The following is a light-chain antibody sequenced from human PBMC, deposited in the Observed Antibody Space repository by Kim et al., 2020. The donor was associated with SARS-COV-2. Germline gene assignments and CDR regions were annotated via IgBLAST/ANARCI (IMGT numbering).Light chain of an antibody. J-gene: IGKJ4*01. CDR2: AAS. V-gene: IGKV1-16*01. CDR3: QQYKSHPLT. CDR1: QGVSDK. Sequence: DIQMTQSPSSLSASVGDRVSINCRASQGVSDKLAWIQQKPGKAPKSLIYAASNLQRGVPSRFSAVGSGTEFTLIISSLQPEDFATYYCQQYKSHPLTFGGGTKVDIK.